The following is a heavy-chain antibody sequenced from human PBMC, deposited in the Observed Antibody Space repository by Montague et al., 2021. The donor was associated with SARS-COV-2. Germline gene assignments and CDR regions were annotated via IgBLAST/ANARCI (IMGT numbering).Heavy chain of an antibody. D-gene: IGHD2-2*02. CDR1: GFTFSSYA. CDR3: ASSIVVVPAAIPYEAYYYYGMDV. V-gene: IGHV3-30-3*01. J-gene: IGHJ6*02. Sequence: SLRLSCAASGFTFSSYAMHWVRQAPGKGLEWVAVISYDGSNKYYADSVKGRFTISRDNSKNTLYLQMNSLRAKDTAVYYCASSIVVVPAAIPYEAYYYYGMDVWGQGTTVTVSS. CDR2: ISYDGSNK.